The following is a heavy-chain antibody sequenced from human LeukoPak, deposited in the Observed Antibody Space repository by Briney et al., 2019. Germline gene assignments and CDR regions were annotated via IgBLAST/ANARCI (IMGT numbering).Heavy chain of an antibody. Sequence: ASVKVSCKVSGYTLTELSMHWVRQAPGKGLEWMGGFDPEDGETIYAQKFQGRVTMTEDTSTDTAYMELSSLRSEDTAVYYCATCSSVAGTNWFDPWGQGTLVTVSS. CDR2: FDPEDGET. J-gene: IGHJ5*02. CDR3: ATCSSVAGTNWFDP. CDR1: GYTLTELS. V-gene: IGHV1-24*01. D-gene: IGHD6-19*01.